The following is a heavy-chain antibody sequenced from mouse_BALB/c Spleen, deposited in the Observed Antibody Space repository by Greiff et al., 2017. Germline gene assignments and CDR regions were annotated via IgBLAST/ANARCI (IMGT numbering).Heavy chain of an antibody. Sequence: EVHLVESGGGLVKPGGSLKLSCAASGFTFSSYTMSWVRQTPEKRLEWVATISSGGGNTYYPDSVKGRFTISRDNAKNNLYLQMSSLRSEDTALYYCARLDGKERLYAMDYWGQGTSVTVSS. D-gene: IGHD2-1*01. J-gene: IGHJ4*01. CDR2: ISSGGGNT. CDR1: GFTFSSYT. V-gene: IGHV5-9*03. CDR3: ARLDGKERLYAMDY.